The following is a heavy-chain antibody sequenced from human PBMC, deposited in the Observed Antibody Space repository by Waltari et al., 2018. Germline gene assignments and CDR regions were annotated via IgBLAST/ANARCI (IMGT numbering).Heavy chain of an antibody. J-gene: IGHJ6*02. CDR1: GFAFFKTG. Sequence: QVHLLESGGGVVQPGTSLRLSCTVSGFAFFKTGLDWVRQAPGKGLEWVAVIWHDGSQTYDGDSVKGRFTISRDNSKNMVYLQVDSLKVEDTAVYYCAREGISGSGEYYGMDVWGQGTTVTVS. CDR3: AREGISGSGEYYGMDV. V-gene: IGHV3-33*01. D-gene: IGHD1-26*01. CDR2: IWHDGSQT.